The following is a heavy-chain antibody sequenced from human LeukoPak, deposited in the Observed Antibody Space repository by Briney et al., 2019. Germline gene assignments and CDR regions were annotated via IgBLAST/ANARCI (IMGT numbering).Heavy chain of an antibody. V-gene: IGHV4-39*07. D-gene: IGHD3-3*01. Sequence: SETLSLTCAVSGGSISSNSYYWGWIRQPPGKGLEWIGSIYYSGSTYYNPSLKSRVTISVDTSKNQFSLKLSSVTAADTAVYYCARDAQRNSIFGVVIFFDYWGQGTLVTVSS. CDR1: GGSISSNSYY. CDR3: ARDAQRNSIFGVVIFFDY. CDR2: IYYSGST. J-gene: IGHJ4*02.